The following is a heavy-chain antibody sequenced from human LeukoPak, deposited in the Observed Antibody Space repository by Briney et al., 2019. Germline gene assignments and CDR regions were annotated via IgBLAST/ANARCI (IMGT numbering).Heavy chain of an antibody. CDR1: GFTFSNYW. CDR2: ISTDGKST. D-gene: IGHD2-2*01. V-gene: IGHV3-74*01. Sequence: GGSLRLSCVASGFTFSNYWMLWVRQAPGKGLLWVSLISTDGKSTRYAESVKGRFTISRDNAKNALYLQMDILRVEDTALYFCVRDYQFIQEVWGQGTTVTVSS. J-gene: IGHJ6*02. CDR3: VRDYQFIQEV.